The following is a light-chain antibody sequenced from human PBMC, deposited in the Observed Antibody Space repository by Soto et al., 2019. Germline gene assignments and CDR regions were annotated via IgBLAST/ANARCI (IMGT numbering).Light chain of an antibody. Sequence: EIVLTQSPGTLSLSPGERVTLSCRASQSVNNNYLTWYQQKPGQAPRILIYGASSRATGIPDRFSGSGSGTDFTLTISRLEPEDFAVYYCQQYGTSPFTFGPGTKVDI. CDR2: GAS. V-gene: IGKV3-20*01. CDR3: QQYGTSPFT. CDR1: QSVNNNY. J-gene: IGKJ3*01.